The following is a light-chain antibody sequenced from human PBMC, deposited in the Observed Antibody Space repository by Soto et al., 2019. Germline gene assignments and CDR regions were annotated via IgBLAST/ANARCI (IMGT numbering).Light chain of an antibody. CDR1: EDISTY. Sequence: DIQLTQSPSFLSASVGDRVTITCRASEDISTYLTWYHQKPGKIPKLLISAASTLQSGVPSRFSGSGSGTEFTLTISGLQSEDFATYYCQQFNGYPITFGQGTRLEI. V-gene: IGKV1-9*01. J-gene: IGKJ5*01. CDR2: AAS. CDR3: QQFNGYPIT.